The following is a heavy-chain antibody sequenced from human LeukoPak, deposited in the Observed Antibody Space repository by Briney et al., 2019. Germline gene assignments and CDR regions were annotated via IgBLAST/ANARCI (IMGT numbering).Heavy chain of an antibody. CDR2: FNPNSGGT. CDR3: ARDLSSSGRPYDY. J-gene: IGHJ4*02. D-gene: IGHD6-19*01. CDR1: GYTFTSYD. V-gene: IGHV1-2*04. Sequence: GASVKVSCKASGYTFTSYDINWVRQATGQGLEWMGWFNPNSGGTNYAQKFQGWVTMTRDTSISTAYMELSRLRSDDTAVYYCARDLSSSGRPYDYWGQGTLVTVSS.